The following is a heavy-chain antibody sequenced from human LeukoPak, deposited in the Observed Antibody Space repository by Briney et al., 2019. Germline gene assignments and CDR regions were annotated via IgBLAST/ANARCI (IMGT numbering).Heavy chain of an antibody. CDR1: GGSFSGYY. J-gene: IGHJ4*02. Sequence: PSETLSLTCAVYGGSFSGYYWSWIRQPPGKGLEWIGEINHSGSTNYNPSLKSRVTISVDTSKNQFSLKLSSVTAADTAVYYCAREEGSGWSRFDYWGQGTLVTVSS. CDR3: AREEGSGWSRFDY. D-gene: IGHD6-19*01. CDR2: INHSGST. V-gene: IGHV4-34*01.